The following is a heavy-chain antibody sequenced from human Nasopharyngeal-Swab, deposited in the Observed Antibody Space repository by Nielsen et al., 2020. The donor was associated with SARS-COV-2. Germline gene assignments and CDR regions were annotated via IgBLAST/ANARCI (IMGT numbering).Heavy chain of an antibody. D-gene: IGHD3-22*01. Sequence: ASVKVSCKASGYAFTKYAMNWVRQAPGQGLEWMGWINANTGTPTYAQGFTGRFVFSLDTSVSTAYLQISSLKPEDTGVYYCARGRGSSGYYLTDYWGQGTLVTVSS. V-gene: IGHV7-4-1*02. CDR2: INANTGTP. J-gene: IGHJ4*02. CDR3: ARGRGSSGYYLTDY. CDR1: GYAFTKYA.